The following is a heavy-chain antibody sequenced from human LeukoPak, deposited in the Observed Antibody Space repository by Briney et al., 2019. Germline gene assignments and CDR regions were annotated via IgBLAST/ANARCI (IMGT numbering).Heavy chain of an antibody. J-gene: IGHJ4*02. CDR1: GFTFSSYA. Sequence: GGSLRLSCAASGFTFSSYAMSWVRQAPGKGLEWVSSISGSGGSTYYADSVKGRFTISRDNSKNTLYLQMNSLRAEDTAVYYCAGQWLDYFDYWGQGTLVTVSS. D-gene: IGHD6-19*01. CDR3: AGQWLDYFDY. V-gene: IGHV3-23*01. CDR2: ISGSGGST.